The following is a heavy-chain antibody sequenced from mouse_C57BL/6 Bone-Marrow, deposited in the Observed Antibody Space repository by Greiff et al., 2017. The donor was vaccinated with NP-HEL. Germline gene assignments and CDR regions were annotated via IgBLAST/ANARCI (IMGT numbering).Heavy chain of an antibody. J-gene: IGHJ4*01. CDR2: IHPNSGST. D-gene: IGHD1-2*01. CDR1: GYTFTSYW. V-gene: IGHV1-64*01. Sequence: VQLQQPGAELVKPGASVKLSCKASGYTFTSYWMHWVKQRPGQGLEWIGMIHPNSGSTNYNEKFKSKATLTVDKSSSTAYMQLSSLTSEDSAVYYCAHYYGLYYAMDYWGQGTSVTVSS. CDR3: AHYYGLYYAMDY.